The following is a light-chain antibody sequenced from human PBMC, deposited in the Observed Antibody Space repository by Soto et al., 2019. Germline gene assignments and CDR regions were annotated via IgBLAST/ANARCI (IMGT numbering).Light chain of an antibody. CDR2: DAS. V-gene: IGKV1-39*01. CDR1: QSINNC. J-gene: IGKJ1*01. Sequence: DLQMTQSPSSLSASVGDRVTITCRASQSINNCLSWFQQKPGQAPKLLIYDASRLQSGVPSRFSGSGSGTDFILTIDSLRPEDFATYFCHQTYIAPATFGQGTKVGVK. CDR3: HQTYIAPAT.